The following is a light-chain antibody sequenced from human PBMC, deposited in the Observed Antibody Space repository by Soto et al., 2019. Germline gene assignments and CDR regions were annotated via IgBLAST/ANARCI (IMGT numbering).Light chain of an antibody. V-gene: IGKV3-20*01. CDR2: GAS. Sequence: EIVMTQSPATLSVSPGERATLSCRASQSVSTNLAWYQQKPGQAPRLLIYGASSRATGIPDRFSGSGSGTDFTLTISSLEPEDFAVYYCQQYGSFPYTFGQGTKLEIK. J-gene: IGKJ2*01. CDR3: QQYGSFPYT. CDR1: QSVSTN.